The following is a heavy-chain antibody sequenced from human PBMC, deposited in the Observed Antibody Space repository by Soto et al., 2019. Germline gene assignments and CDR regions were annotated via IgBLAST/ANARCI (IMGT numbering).Heavy chain of an antibody. CDR2: INPNSGGT. D-gene: IGHD6-13*01. CDR3: AIAAAGTGYYYYYGMDV. V-gene: IGHV1-2*02. Sequence: ASVKVSCKASGYTFTGYYMHWVRQAPGQGLEWMGWINPNSGGTNYAQKFQGQVTISADKSISTAYLQWSSLKASDTAIYYCAIAAAGTGYYYYYGMDVWGQGTTVTVSS. CDR1: GYTFTGYY. J-gene: IGHJ6*02.